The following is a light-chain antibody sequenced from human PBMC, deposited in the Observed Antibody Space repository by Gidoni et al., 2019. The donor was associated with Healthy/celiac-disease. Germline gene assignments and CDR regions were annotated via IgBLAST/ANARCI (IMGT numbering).Light chain of an antibody. CDR1: QSISSY. Sequence: DIQMTQSPSSLSASVGDRVTITCRASQSISSYSNWYHQKPGKAPKLLIYAATSLQSRVPSRFSGTGSGTDFTLTISSLQPEDFATYYCQQSYSTPLTFGGGTKVEIK. J-gene: IGKJ4*01. CDR3: QQSYSTPLT. CDR2: AAT. V-gene: IGKV1-39*01.